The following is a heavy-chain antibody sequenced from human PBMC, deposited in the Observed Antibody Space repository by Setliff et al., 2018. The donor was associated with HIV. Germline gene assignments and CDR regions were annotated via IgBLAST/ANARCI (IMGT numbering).Heavy chain of an antibody. V-gene: IGHV4-31*03. J-gene: IGHJ5*02. Sequence: SETLSLTCTVSGGSISSGDYYWTWIRQHPGKGLEWIGYIYYSGSTYYNPSLKSRVTISVDTSKNQFSLKLSSATAADTAVYYCVRERIGELLNWFDPWGQGTLVTVSS. D-gene: IGHD3-10*01. CDR3: VRERIGELLNWFDP. CDR2: IYYSGST. CDR1: GGSISSGDYY.